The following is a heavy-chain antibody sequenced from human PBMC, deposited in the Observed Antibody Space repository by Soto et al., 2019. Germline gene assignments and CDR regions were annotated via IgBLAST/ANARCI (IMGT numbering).Heavy chain of an antibody. CDR1: GFSLPPPPPG. D-gene: IGHD4-17*01. V-gene: IGHV2-5*02. Sequence: ESGPTLVNPTQTLTLTCTFSGFSLPPPPPGPACIRQPPGKALEWLALIYWDDDKRYSPSLKTRLTITKDTSKNQVVLTMTNMDPVDTATYYCAHYRIFGDYMYYFDSWGQGTLVTV. CDR2: IYWDDDK. J-gene: IGHJ4*02. CDR3: AHYRIFGDYMYYFDS.